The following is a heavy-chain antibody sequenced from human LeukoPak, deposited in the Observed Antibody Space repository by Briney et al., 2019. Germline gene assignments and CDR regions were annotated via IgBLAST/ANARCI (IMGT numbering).Heavy chain of an antibody. CDR2: IYYSGST. CDR1: GGSISSYY. CDR3: ARDAGYCSSTSCYPFKGFDP. J-gene: IGHJ5*02. Sequence: SETLSLTCTVSGGSISSYYWSWIRQPPGKGLEWIGYIYYSGSTNHNPSLKSRVTISVDTSKNQFSLKLSSVTAADTAVYYCARDAGYCSSTSCYPFKGFDPWGQGTLVTVSS. V-gene: IGHV4-59*01. D-gene: IGHD2-2*01.